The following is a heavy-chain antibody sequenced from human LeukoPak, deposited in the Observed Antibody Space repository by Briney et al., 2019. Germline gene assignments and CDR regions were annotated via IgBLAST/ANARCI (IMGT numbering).Heavy chain of an antibody. J-gene: IGHJ3*02. CDR2: LAYDGTNQ. CDR1: GFTFNIYA. CDR3: ASEGYGGNSDAFDI. V-gene: IGHV3-30*04. Sequence: PGGSLRLSCAASGFTFNIYAMHWLRHAPGKGLEWVALLAYDGTNQYYADSVKGRFTISRDNAKNSLYLQMSSLRAEDTAVYYCASEGYGGNSDAFDIWGQGTMVTVS. D-gene: IGHD4-23*01.